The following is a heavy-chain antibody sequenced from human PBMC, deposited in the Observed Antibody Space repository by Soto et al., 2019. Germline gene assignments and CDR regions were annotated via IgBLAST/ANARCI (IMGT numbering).Heavy chain of an antibody. D-gene: IGHD2-2*01. CDR2: ISSSSSYT. CDR3: ARDGYCSSTSCYLGKSLEYYYYYGMDV. CDR1: GFTFSSYA. J-gene: IGHJ6*02. V-gene: IGHV3-21*01. Sequence: PGGSLRLSCAASGFTFSSYAMSWVRQAPGKGLEWVSAISSSSSYTNYADSVKGRFTISRDNAKNSLYLQMNSLRAEDTAVYYCARDGYCSSTSCYLGKSLEYYYYYGMDVWGQGTTVTVSS.